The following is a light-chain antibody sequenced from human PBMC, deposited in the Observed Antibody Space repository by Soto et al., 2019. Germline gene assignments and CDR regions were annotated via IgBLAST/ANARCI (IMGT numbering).Light chain of an antibody. Sequence: QSVLTQPASVSGSPGQSITISCTGTTSDVGTYNLVSWYQQYAGKAPKLMIYEDSKRPSGVSNRFSGSKSGNTASLTISGLQAEDEADYYCCSYAGSSTWVFGGGTKLTVL. V-gene: IGLV2-23*01. CDR2: EDS. CDR1: TSDVGTYNL. CDR3: CSYAGSSTWV. J-gene: IGLJ3*02.